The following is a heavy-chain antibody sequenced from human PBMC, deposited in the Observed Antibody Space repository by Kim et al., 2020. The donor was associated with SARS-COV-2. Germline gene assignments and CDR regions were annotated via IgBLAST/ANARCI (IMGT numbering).Heavy chain of an antibody. CDR2: IYYSGST. CDR3: ARGVEVLAAAGTRGAFDI. V-gene: IGHV4-59*01. J-gene: IGHJ3*02. Sequence: SETLSLTCTVSGGSISSYYWSWIRQPPGKGLEWIGYIYYSGSTNYNPSLKSRVTISVDTSKNQFSLKLSSVTAADTAVYYCARGVEVLAAAGTRGAFDIWGQGTMVTVSS. CDR1: GGSISSYY. D-gene: IGHD6-13*01.